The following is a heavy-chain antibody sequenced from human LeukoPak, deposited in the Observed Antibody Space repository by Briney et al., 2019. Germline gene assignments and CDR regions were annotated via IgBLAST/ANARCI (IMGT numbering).Heavy chain of an antibody. Sequence: GGSLRLSCAASGFTFSSYGMHWVRQAPGKGLEWVAFIRYDGSNKYYADSVKGRFTISRDNSKNTLYLQMNSLRAEDTAVYYCARPHLLGYCSSTSCYGRSWFDPWGQGTLVTVSS. CDR2: IRYDGSNK. J-gene: IGHJ5*02. CDR1: GFTFSSYG. D-gene: IGHD2-2*01. CDR3: ARPHLLGYCSSTSCYGRSWFDP. V-gene: IGHV3-30*02.